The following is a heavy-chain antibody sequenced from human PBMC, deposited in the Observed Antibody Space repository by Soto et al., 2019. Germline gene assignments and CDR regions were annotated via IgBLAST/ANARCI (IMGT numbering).Heavy chain of an antibody. Sequence: SETLSLTCTVSGGSISRYYWSWIRQPPGKGLEWIAYIYYSGSTNYSPSLKSRVTVSVDTSKNQFSLKLASVTAADTAVYYCAKHIYGAYDYFDYWGQGSLVTVSS. CDR1: GGSISRYY. CDR2: IYYSGST. CDR3: AKHIYGAYDYFDY. D-gene: IGHD4-17*01. V-gene: IGHV4-59*08. J-gene: IGHJ4*02.